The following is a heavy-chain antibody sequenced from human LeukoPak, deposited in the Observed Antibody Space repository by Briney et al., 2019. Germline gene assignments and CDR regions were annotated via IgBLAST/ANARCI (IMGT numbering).Heavy chain of an antibody. V-gene: IGHV4-39*01. Sequence: XXXSLTCSVSGASISGGTYYWGWIRQPPGRGLEWIGSIYYTGSTYDNPSLKSRVTISVDTSKNQFSLKLSSVTAADTAVYYCARRGGSGRAFDYWGQGTLVTVSS. D-gene: IGHD1-26*01. CDR3: ARRGGSGRAFDY. J-gene: IGHJ4*02. CDR2: IYYTGST. CDR1: GASISGGTYY.